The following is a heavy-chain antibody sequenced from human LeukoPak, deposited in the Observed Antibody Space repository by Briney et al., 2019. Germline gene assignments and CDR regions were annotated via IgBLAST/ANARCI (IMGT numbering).Heavy chain of an antibody. D-gene: IGHD3-16*02. J-gene: IGHJ4*02. V-gene: IGHV4-34*01. CDR2: INHTGST. Sequence: SETLSLTCAVSGGSFSKYYWSWIRQPPGKGPEWVGDINHTGSTKYNPSLKSRVTIAMDTSKNQFSLKLSSVTAADTAVYFCARALPFDYVWGSYRSDTKTTFDYWGQGTLVTVSS. CDR1: GGSFSKYY. CDR3: ARALPFDYVWGSYRSDTKTTFDY.